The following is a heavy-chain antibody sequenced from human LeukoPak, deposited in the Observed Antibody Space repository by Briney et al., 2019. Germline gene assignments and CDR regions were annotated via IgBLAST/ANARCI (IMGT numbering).Heavy chain of an antibody. CDR2: TSEIGGGT. D-gene: IGHD3-16*01. CDR1: GVTFSSYA. V-gene: IGHV3-23*01. CDR3: AKDGFLGNDAFDI. Sequence: GGSLRLSCEASGVTFSSYAMGWGCQAPGKGLEWVSVTSEIGGGTHYARRVKGRFTTYRDNYKHPLYLQMNSLRAEDTAVYYCAKDGFLGNDAFDIWGQGTMVTVSS. J-gene: IGHJ3*02.